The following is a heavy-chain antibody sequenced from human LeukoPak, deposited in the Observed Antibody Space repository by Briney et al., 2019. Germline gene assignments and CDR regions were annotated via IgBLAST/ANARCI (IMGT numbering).Heavy chain of an antibody. V-gene: IGHV4-59*01. CDR2: IYYSGST. D-gene: IGHD6-13*01. Sequence: SETLSLTCTVSGGSISSYYWSWIRQPPGKGLEWIGYIYYSGSTNYNTSLKSRVTISVDTSKNQFSLKLSSVTAADTAVYYCARGIAAAGTGYFDYWGQGTLVTVSS. CDR3: ARGIAAAGTGYFDY. J-gene: IGHJ4*02. CDR1: GGSISSYY.